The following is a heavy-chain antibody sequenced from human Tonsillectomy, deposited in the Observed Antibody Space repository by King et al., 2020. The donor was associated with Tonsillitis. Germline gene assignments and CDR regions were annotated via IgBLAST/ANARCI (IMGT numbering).Heavy chain of an antibody. CDR1: GYTFTSYG. D-gene: IGHD5-18*01. J-gene: IGHJ4*02. V-gene: IGHV1-18*01. Sequence: QLVQSGAEVKKPGASVKVSCKASGYTFTSYGISWVRQAPGQGLEWMGGISAYNGNTNNARNLLGRVTMTTDTSTSPAYMELRSLRSDDTAVYYFARDRTGLWLRIDYWGQGTLVTVSS. CDR2: ISAYNGNT. CDR3: ARDRTGLWLRIDY.